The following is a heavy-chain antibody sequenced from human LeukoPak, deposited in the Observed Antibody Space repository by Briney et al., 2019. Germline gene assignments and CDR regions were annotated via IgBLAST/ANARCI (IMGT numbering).Heavy chain of an antibody. CDR2: IKQDGSAI. V-gene: IGHV3-7*05. D-gene: IGHD3-16*01. J-gene: IGHJ4*02. CDR3: ARNRGAGGGYFDY. CDR1: GFSFSNYW. Sequence: GGSLRLSCAASGFSFSNYWMSWVRQAPGKRLEWVANIKQDGSAISYVDSVKGRFTTSRDNAKNSLYLQMNSLRAEDTAVYYCARNRGAGGGYFDYWGQGALVTVSS.